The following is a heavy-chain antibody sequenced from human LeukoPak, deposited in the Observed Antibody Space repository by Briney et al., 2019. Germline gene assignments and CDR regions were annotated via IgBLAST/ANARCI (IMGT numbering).Heavy chain of an antibody. CDR1: GYTFTSYG. CDR2: ISAYNGNT. CDR3: ASPYNDSGYCSSTSCLDFDL. V-gene: IGHV1-18*01. Sequence: ASVKVSCKASGYTFTSYGISWVRQAPGQGLEWMGWISAYNGNTNYAQKLQGRVTMTTDTSTSTAYMELRSLRSDDTAVYYCASPYNDSGYCSSTSCLDFDLWGRGTLVTVSS. D-gene: IGHD2-2*03. J-gene: IGHJ2*01.